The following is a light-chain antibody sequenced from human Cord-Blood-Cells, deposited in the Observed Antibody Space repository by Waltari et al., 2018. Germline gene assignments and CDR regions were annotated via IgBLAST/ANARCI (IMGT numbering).Light chain of an antibody. CDR1: TSAFGRYNL. V-gene: IGLV2-23*01. J-gene: IGLJ3*02. CDR2: EGS. Sequence: QSALNPPAPVSGSPGPANTLSCTGTTSAFGRYNLVSWYQQHPGKAPQLMIYEGSKRPSGVSNRFSGSKSGNTASLTISGLQAEDEADYYCCSYAGSSTLVFGGGTKLTVL. CDR3: CSYAGSSTLV.